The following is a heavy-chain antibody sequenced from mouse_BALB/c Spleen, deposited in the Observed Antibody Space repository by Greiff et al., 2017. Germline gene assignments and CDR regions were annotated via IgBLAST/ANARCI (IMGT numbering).Heavy chain of an antibody. Sequence: VQLQESGPGLVAPSQSLSITCTVSGFSLTSYGVHWVRQPPGKGLEWLGVIWAGGSTNYNSALMSRLSISKDNSKSQVFLKMNSLQTDDTAMYYCARRDGSRGYFDYWGQGTTLTVSS. CDR3: ARRDGSRGYFDY. J-gene: IGHJ2*01. V-gene: IGHV2-9*02. CDR1: GFSLTSYG. D-gene: IGHD1-1*01. CDR2: IWAGGST.